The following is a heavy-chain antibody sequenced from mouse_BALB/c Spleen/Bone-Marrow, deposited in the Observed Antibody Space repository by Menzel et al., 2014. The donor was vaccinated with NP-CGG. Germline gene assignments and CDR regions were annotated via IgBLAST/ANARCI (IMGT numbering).Heavy chain of an antibody. D-gene: IGHD1-1*01. Sequence: EVQGVESGGGLVQPGGSRKLSCAASGFTFSSFGMHWVRQAPEKGLEWVAYISSGSSTIYYADTVMGRFTISRDNPKNTQFLQMTSLRSEDTAMYDCAGSGSSSGYFDYWGQGTTLTVSS. CDR2: ISSGSSTI. J-gene: IGHJ2*01. CDR1: GFTFSSFG. V-gene: IGHV5-17*02. CDR3: AGSGSSSGYFDY.